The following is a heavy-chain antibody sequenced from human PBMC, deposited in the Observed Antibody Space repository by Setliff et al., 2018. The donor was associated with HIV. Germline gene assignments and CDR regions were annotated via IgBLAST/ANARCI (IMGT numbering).Heavy chain of an antibody. CDR2: IFYSGST. CDR3: ASAGSGTRAPPRY. CDR1: GGSISSYY. D-gene: IGHD1-1*01. J-gene: IGHJ4*02. V-gene: IGHV4-59*01. Sequence: PSETLSLTCTVSGGSISSYYWSWIRRPPGEGLEWIGYIFYSGSTNYNPSLKSRVTISLDTSKNQFSLKLTSVTAADTAVYYCASAGSGTRAPPRYWGQGTLVTVSS.